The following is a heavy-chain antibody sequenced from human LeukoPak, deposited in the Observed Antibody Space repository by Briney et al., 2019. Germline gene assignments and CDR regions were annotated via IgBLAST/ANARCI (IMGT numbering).Heavy chain of an antibody. J-gene: IGHJ4*02. Sequence: PGGSLRLSCAASGFTFSSYALSWVRQAPGKGLEWVSSISSSSTYIYFADSVKGRLTISRDNAKNSLYLQMNSLRAEDTAVYYCARGHCSGGSCYRSLVDYWGQGTLVTVSS. CDR1: GFTFSSYA. CDR2: ISSSSTYI. V-gene: IGHV3-21*01. D-gene: IGHD2-15*01. CDR3: ARGHCSGGSCYRSLVDY.